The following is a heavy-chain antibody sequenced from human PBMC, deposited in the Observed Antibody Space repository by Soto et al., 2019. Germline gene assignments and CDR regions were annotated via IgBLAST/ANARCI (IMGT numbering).Heavy chain of an antibody. CDR2: ISGSGGST. D-gene: IGHD3-3*01. Sequence: PGGSLRLSCAASGFTFSGYAMSWVRQAPGKGLEWVSAISGSGGSTYYADSVKGRFTISRDNAKNSLYLQMNSLRAEDTAVYYCARFELNSYYYYGMDVWGQGTTVTVSS. CDR1: GFTFSGYA. V-gene: IGHV3-23*01. J-gene: IGHJ6*02. CDR3: ARFELNSYYYYGMDV.